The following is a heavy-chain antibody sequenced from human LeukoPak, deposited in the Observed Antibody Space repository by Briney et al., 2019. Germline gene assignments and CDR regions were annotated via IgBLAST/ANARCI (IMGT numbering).Heavy chain of an antibody. D-gene: IGHD1-26*01. CDR2: ISWNSGSI. J-gene: IGHJ4*02. CDR3: AKNARGATLRYFDY. CDR1: GFTFDDYA. V-gene: IGHV3-9*01. Sequence: PGGSLRLSCAASGFTFDDYAMHWVRQAPGKGLEWVSGISWNSGSIGYADSVKGRFTISRDNAKNSLYLQMNSLRAEDTALYYCAKNARGATLRYFDYWGQGTLVTVSS.